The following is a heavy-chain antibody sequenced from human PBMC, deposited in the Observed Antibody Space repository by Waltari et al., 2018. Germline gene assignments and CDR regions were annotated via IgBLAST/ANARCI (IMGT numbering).Heavy chain of an antibody. D-gene: IGHD3-9*01. CDR1: GFTFSSYA. V-gene: IGHV3-23*04. CDR2: ISGSGGST. CDR3: AKSFDWSYYYYYMDV. J-gene: IGHJ6*03. Sequence: EVQLVESGGGWVQPGGSLRLSCAASGFTFSSYARSWVRQAPGKGLEWVSAISGSGGSTYYADSVKGRFTISRDNSKNTLYLQMNSLRAEDTAVYYCAKSFDWSYYYYYMDVWGKGTTVTVSS.